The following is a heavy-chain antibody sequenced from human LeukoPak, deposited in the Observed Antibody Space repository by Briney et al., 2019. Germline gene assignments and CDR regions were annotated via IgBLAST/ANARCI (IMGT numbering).Heavy chain of an antibody. CDR2: IYYTGST. Sequence: KSSETLPLTCSVSDNSFSSSSYYWGWIRQPPGKGLEWIGSIYYTGSTYYNPSLKSRVTISVDTSKNQFSLRLSSVTAADTAVYYCARLLDYYDSSGSHFDYWGQGTLVTVSS. V-gene: IGHV4-39*01. CDR3: ARLLDYYDSSGSHFDY. J-gene: IGHJ4*02. D-gene: IGHD3-22*01. CDR1: DNSFSSSSYY.